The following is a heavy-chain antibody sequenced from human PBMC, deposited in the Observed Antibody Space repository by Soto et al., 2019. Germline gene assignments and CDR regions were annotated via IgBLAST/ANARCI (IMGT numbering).Heavy chain of an antibody. CDR2: IYYTGST. D-gene: IGHD3-10*01. Sequence: QVQLQESGPGLVKPSQTLSLTCTVSGGSISSGGYYWSWIRQHPGKGLEWIGYIYYTGSTYYNPSLKSLVTISVDTSKNQFSLKLITVTAADTAVYYCATLYMVRGVRTFDYWGQGTLVTVSS. CDR3: ATLYMVRGVRTFDY. J-gene: IGHJ4*02. CDR1: GGSISSGGYY. V-gene: IGHV4-31*01.